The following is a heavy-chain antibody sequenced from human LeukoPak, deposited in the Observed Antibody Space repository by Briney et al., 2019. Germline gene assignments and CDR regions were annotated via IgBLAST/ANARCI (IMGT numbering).Heavy chain of an antibody. V-gene: IGHV5-51*01. D-gene: IGHD2-15*01. J-gene: IGHJ4*02. CDR3: ARAYYCGGGSCKLEY. CDR1: GYRFNSYW. Sequence: GESLKISCQGSGYRFNSYWIAWGRQMPGKGREWMGIIYPGDSDTRYSPSFRGQITISADKSINTAYLRWSSLKASDTAMYYCARAYYCGGGSCKLEYWGQGTLVTVSS. CDR2: IYPGDSDT.